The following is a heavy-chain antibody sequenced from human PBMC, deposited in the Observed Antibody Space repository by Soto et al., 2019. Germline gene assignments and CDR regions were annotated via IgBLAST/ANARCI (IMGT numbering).Heavy chain of an antibody. CDR2: IWYDGSNK. J-gene: IGHJ6*02. Sequence: QVQLVESGGGVVQPGRSLRLSCAASGFTFSSYGMHWVRQAPGKGLEWVAVIWYDGSNKYYADSVKGRFTISRDNSKTTLYLQMTSLRAEDTAVYYCARNSYHYDSSGQLGMDVWGQGTTVTVSS. CDR3: ARNSYHYDSSGQLGMDV. V-gene: IGHV3-33*01. D-gene: IGHD3-22*01. CDR1: GFTFSSYG.